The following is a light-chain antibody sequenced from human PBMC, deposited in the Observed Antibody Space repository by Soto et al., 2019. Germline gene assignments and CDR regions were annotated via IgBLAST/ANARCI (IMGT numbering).Light chain of an antibody. CDR3: SSYTSSSTPCV. Sequence: QSALTQPASVSGSPGQSITISCTGTSSDVGGYNYVSWYQQHPGKAPKLMIYDVSNRPSGVSNRFSGYKSGNTASLTISGLQAEDEADYYCSSYTSSSTPCVFGTGTKLTVL. V-gene: IGLV2-14*01. CDR1: SSDVGGYNY. CDR2: DVS. J-gene: IGLJ1*01.